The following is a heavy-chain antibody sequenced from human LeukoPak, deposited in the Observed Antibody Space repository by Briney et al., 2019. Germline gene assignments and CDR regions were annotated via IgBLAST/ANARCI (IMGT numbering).Heavy chain of an antibody. CDR1: GGSISDYY. V-gene: IGHV4-4*07. D-gene: IGHD4-11*01. J-gene: IGHJ6*02. CDR2: FYTSGST. CDR3: ARERNYINAYVMDV. Sequence: SETLSLICTVSGGSISDYYWSWIRQPAGKGLEWIGRFYTSGSTNYNPSLKSRVTMSVDTSKNQFSLRLSSVTAADTAVYYCARERNYINAYVMDVWGQGTTVTVSS.